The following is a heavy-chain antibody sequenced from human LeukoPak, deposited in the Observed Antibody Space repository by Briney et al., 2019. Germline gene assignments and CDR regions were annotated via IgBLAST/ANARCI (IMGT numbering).Heavy chain of an antibody. J-gene: IGHJ1*01. Sequence: GESLRLSCAASGLSFKNTWMSWVRQAPGKGLEWVGRIKSNPEGGARDYTAAVEGRFRISRDDSRSTLSLQMNSLRSEDTGIYYCTTDRFEWGQGTLVTVSS. V-gene: IGHV3-15*05. CDR2: IKSNPEGGAR. CDR3: TTDRFE. D-gene: IGHD3-9*01. CDR1: GLSFKNTW.